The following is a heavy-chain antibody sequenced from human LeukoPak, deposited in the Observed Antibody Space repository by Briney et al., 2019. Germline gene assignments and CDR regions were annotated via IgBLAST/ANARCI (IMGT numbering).Heavy chain of an antibody. V-gene: IGHV1-69*05. Sequence: SVTVSCKASGGTFNTFAISCVRQAPGQGLEWMGGIIPFFGSANYAQKFQDRFTITTDESTTTAYMVLNNLTSEDTAVYYCARPDYSGFDWGFDFWGQGTLVTVSS. CDR1: GGTFNTFA. J-gene: IGHJ4*02. D-gene: IGHD5-12*01. CDR3: ARPDYSGFDWGFDF. CDR2: IIPFFGSA.